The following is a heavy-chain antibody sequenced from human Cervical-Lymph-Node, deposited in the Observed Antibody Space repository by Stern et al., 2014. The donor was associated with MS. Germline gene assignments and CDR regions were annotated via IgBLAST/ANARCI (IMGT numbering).Heavy chain of an antibody. CDR1: GYSFTSYW. CDR2: IYPGDSDT. J-gene: IGHJ3*02. D-gene: IGHD3-3*01. V-gene: IGHV5-51*01. Sequence: EVQLVESGAEVKKPGESLKISCKGSGYSFTSYWIGWVRQMPGKGLEWMGIIYPGDSDTRDSPSFQGPVTISADKSISPAYLQWSSLKASDTAMYYCASSLRFGVAPYDAFDIWGQGTMVTVSS. CDR3: ASSLRFGVAPYDAFDI.